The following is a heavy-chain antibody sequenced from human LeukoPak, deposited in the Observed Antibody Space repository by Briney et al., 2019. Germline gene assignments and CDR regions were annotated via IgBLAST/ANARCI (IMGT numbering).Heavy chain of an antibody. CDR1: GASISSSSYH. Sequence: SETLSLTCTVSGASISSSSYHWAWIRQPPGKGLEWIGYIHDSGTTNSNPSLKSRVTISLDTSRNQFSLKLTSVTAADTAVYYCARLYGYTYGHGGMDVLGQGTTVTVSS. V-gene: IGHV4-61*05. CDR3: ARLYGYTYGHGGMDV. J-gene: IGHJ6*02. CDR2: IHDSGTT. D-gene: IGHD5-18*01.